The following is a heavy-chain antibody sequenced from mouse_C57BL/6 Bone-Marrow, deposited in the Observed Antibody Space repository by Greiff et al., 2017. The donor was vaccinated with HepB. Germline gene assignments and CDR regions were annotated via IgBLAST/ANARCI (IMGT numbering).Heavy chain of an antibody. CDR2: IDPANGNT. CDR1: GFNIKNTY. D-gene: IGHD3-2*01. V-gene: IGHV14-3*01. J-gene: IGHJ2*01. CDR3: ASPDSSGYINFDY. Sequence: EVQLQQSVAELVRPGASVKLSCTASGFNIKNTYMHWVKQRPEQGLEWIGMIDPANGNTKYAPKFQGKATITADTSSNTAYLQLSSLTSEDTAIYYCASPDSSGYINFDYGDQGTALTVSA.